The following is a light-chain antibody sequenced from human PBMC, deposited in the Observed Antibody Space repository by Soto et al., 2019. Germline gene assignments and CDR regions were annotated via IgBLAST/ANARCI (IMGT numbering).Light chain of an antibody. CDR2: WAS. Sequence: DIVMTQSPDSLTVSMGERATINCKSSQSVLYSSDNKNYLAWYQQKAGQPPKLLIYWASTRESGVPDRFSGSGSGADFTRTISGLKAEDVAVYYCQEYRSAPLTFGGGTKVEIK. V-gene: IGKV4-1*01. CDR3: QEYRSAPLT. J-gene: IGKJ4*01. CDR1: QSVLYSSDNKNY.